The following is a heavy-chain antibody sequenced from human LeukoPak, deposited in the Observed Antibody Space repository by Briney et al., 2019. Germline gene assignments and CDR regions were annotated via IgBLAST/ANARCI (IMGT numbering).Heavy chain of an antibody. Sequence: PSETLSLTCAVYGGSFSGYYWSWIRQPPGKGLEWIGEINHSGSTNYNPSLKSRVTISVDTSKNQFSLKLSSVTAADTAVYYCARGRGEMATMAPTDYWGQGTLVTVSS. CDR1: GGSFSGYY. CDR2: INHSGST. V-gene: IGHV4-34*01. D-gene: IGHD5-12*01. CDR3: ARGRGEMATMAPTDY. J-gene: IGHJ4*02.